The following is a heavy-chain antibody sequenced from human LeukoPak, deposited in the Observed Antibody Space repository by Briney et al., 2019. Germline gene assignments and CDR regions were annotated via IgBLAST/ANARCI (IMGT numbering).Heavy chain of an antibody. V-gene: IGHV4-34*01. CDR1: GLTLSNYW. Sequence: GSLRLSCTASGLTLSNYWMIWIRQPPGKGLEWIGEINHSGSTNYNPSLKSRVTISVDTSKNQFSLKLSSVTAADTAVYYCARGLKGLRYFDWLDYYFDYWGQGTLVTVSS. D-gene: IGHD3-9*01. CDR3: ARGLKGLRYFDWLDYYFDY. J-gene: IGHJ4*02. CDR2: INHSGST.